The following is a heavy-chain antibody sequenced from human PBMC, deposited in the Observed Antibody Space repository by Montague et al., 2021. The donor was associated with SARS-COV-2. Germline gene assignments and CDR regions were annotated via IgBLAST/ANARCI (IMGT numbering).Heavy chain of an antibody. CDR3: ADYGDTEPSQH. V-gene: IGHV3-48*04. J-gene: IGHJ1*01. Sequence: SLRLSCAASGFTFGSYSMNWVRQAPGKGLEWVSYISRSSRTIYYADSVKGRITISRGNAKNSLYLQMNSLRAEDTAVYYCADYGDTEPSQHWGQGTLVTVSS. CDR1: GFTFGSYS. CDR2: ISRSSRTI. D-gene: IGHD4-17*01.